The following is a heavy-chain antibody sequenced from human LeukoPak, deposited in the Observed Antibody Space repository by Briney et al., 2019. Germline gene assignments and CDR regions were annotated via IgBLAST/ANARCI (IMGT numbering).Heavy chain of an antibody. J-gene: IGHJ4*02. CDR3: ARTKTVTWVYYDY. CDR1: GFSLSTSGMC. D-gene: IGHD4-17*01. V-gene: IGHV2-70*01. CDR2: IDWDDDK. Sequence: SGPALVKPTQTLTLTCTFSGFSLSTSGMCVSWIRQPPGKALEWLALIDWDDDKYYSTSLKTRLTISKDTSKNQVVLTMTNMGSVHTATNYCARTKTVTWVYYDYWGQGTLVTVSS.